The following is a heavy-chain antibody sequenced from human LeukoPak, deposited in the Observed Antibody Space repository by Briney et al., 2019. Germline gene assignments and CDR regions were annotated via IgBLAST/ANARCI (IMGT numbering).Heavy chain of an antibody. J-gene: IGHJ4*02. CDR1: GGSISSYY. CDR2: IYYSGST. Sequence: PSETLSLTCTVSGGSISSYYWSWTRQPPGKGLEWIGYIYYSGSTNYNPSLKSRVTISVDTSKNQFSLKLSSVTAADTAVYYCASLDDYFDYWGQGTLVTVSS. V-gene: IGHV4-59*01. CDR3: ASLDDYFDY.